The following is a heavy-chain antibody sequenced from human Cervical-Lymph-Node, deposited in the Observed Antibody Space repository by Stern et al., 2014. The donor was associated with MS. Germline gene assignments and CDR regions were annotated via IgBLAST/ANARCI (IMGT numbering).Heavy chain of an antibody. D-gene: IGHD3-3*01. V-gene: IGHV2-5*02. Sequence: QVTLRESGPTLVKPTQTLTLTCTFSGFSLTTNGMGVAWFRQPPGKALEWLALIYWDYDERYSPSLKDRRTITKDTSENQVVLTVTNLDPLDTATYYCARTIFGVITTYAFDSWGQGTLVTVSS. CDR1: GFSLTTNGMG. J-gene: IGHJ4*02. CDR3: ARTIFGVITTYAFDS. CDR2: IYWDYDE.